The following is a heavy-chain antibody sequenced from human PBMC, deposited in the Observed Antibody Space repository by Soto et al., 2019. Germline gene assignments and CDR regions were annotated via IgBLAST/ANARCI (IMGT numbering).Heavy chain of an antibody. CDR3: ARDTGDGTFDF. CDR2: INAGYGNT. Sequence: SSVKVSCKASGYAFRGYAMHCVRQAPGQRLEWMGWINAGYGNTKSSQKFQDRVTISRDTSASTAYMELTSLRSEDTAVYYCARDTGDGTFDFWGQGTLVTVSS. V-gene: IGHV1-3*01. D-gene: IGHD7-27*01. CDR1: GYAFRGYA. J-gene: IGHJ4*02.